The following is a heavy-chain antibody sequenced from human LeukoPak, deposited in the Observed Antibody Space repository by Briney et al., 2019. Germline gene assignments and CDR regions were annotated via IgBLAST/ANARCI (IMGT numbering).Heavy chain of an antibody. Sequence: GGSLRLSCAASGFTFSSYWMSWVRQAPGKGLEWVANIKQDGSEKYYVDSVKGRFTISRDNAKNSLYLQMNSLRAEDAAVYYCGRVSESLVNGGVSWSFDNWGQGTLVTVSS. D-gene: IGHD2-15*01. CDR2: IKQDGSEK. CDR3: GRVSESLVNGGVSWSFDN. CDR1: GFTFSSYW. V-gene: IGHV3-7*03. J-gene: IGHJ4*02.